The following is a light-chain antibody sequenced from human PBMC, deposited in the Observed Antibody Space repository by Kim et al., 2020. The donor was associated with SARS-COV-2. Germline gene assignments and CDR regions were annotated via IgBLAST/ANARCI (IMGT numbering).Light chain of an antibody. V-gene: IGLV1-47*01. CDR3: AAWDDSLSGWV. J-gene: IGLJ3*02. CDR2: RNN. Sequence: QSVLTQPPSASGTPGQRVTISCSGSSSNIGSNYVYWYQQRPGTAPKLLISRNNQRPSGVPDLFSGSKSGTSASLAISGLRSEDEADYYCAAWDDSLSGWVFGGGTQLTVL. CDR1: SSNIGSNY.